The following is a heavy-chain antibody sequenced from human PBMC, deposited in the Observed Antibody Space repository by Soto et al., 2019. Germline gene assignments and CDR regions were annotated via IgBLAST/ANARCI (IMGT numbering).Heavy chain of an antibody. Sequence: PSETLSLTCTVSGGSLRGYSWSWIRQSPGKGLEWIGYVYSGGGTNYSPSFMGRVTISVDTTDNQFSLKLNSVTAADTAVYYCARYYGDYKNYFDYWGQGTPVTVSS. CDR2: VYSGGGT. CDR1: GGSLRGYS. CDR3: ARYYGDYKNYFDY. J-gene: IGHJ4*02. V-gene: IGHV4-59*08. D-gene: IGHD4-17*01.